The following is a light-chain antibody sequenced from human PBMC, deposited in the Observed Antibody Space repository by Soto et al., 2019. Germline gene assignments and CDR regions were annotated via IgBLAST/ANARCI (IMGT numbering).Light chain of an antibody. Sequence: QSALTQPASVSGSPGQSITISCTGDSSDVGGYNYVSWCQQHPGKAPKLMIYDVSNRPSGVSNRFSGSKSGNTASQTISGLQAQDEADYYCSSYTRSSFYVFGTGPKLTVL. J-gene: IGLJ1*01. V-gene: IGLV2-14*01. CDR3: SSYTRSSFYV. CDR2: DVS. CDR1: SSDVGGYNY.